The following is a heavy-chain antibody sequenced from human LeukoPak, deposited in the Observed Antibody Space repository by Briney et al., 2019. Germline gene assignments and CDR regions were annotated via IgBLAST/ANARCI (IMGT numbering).Heavy chain of an antibody. D-gene: IGHD5-24*01. J-gene: IGHJ6*02. V-gene: IGHV5-51*01. CDR2: IYPGDSDT. Sequence: GESLKISCKGSGYSFTSYWIGWVRQMPGKGLEWMGIIYPGDSDTRYSPSFQGQVTISADKSISTAHLQWSSLKASDTAMYYCARTGLEGDGYNYDYGMDVWGQGTTVTVSS. CDR3: ARTGLEGDGYNYDYGMDV. CDR1: GYSFTSYW.